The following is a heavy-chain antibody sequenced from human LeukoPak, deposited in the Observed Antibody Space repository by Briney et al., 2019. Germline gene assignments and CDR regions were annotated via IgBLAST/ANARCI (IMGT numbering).Heavy chain of an antibody. CDR3: AREQQGKYYDINNSIEYYFDY. V-gene: IGHV1-69*06. D-gene: IGHD3-22*01. CDR1: GGTFTSYA. Sequence: SVKVSCKASGGTFTSYAISWVRQAPGEGLEWMGGIIPKAATPNYSQKFQGRVTISADKSTSTAYMELSRLTSEDTAVYYCAREQQGKYYDINNSIEYYFDYWGQGTPVTVSS. J-gene: IGHJ4*02. CDR2: IIPKAATP.